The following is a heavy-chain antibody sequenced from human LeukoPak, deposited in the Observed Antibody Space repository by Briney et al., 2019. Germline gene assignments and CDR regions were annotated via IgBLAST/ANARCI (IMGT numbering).Heavy chain of an antibody. CDR3: AREVAVVAARSDS. V-gene: IGHV1-2*02. CDR2: IDPYTGNT. Sequence: GASVKVSCKASGYNFVGYYLHWVRQAPGQGLEWMAWIDPYTGNTHYAQKFQGRVTMTRDTSISTAYMELSSLRSDDTAVYYCAREVAVVAARSDSWGQGTLVTVSS. J-gene: IGHJ4*02. CDR1: GYNFVGYY. D-gene: IGHD2-15*01.